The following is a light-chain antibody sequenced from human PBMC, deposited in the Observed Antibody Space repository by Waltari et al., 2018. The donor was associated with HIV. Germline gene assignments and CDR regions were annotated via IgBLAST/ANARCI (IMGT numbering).Light chain of an antibody. Sequence: QSVVTQPPSASGTPGQTVIISCSGSGSNIGHNAVNWSQQFPGAAPRLLIHSDNQRPSGVPDRFSGSKYGTSASLAISDLQSDDEADYYCAVWNDKLNNSVVSGGSVAFGGGTKLTVL. CDR2: SDN. J-gene: IGLJ2*01. V-gene: IGLV1-44*01. CDR3: AVWNDKLNNSVVSGGSVA. CDR1: GSNIGHNA.